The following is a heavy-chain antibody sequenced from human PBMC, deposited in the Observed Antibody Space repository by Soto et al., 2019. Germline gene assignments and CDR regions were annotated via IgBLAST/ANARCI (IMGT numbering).Heavy chain of an antibody. CDR3: AREGNYDILTGYYYYGMDV. CDR1: GGNISSGGYY. CDR2: IYYSGST. J-gene: IGHJ6*02. Sequence: SETQSLTSTVSGGNISSGGYYWSWIRQHPGKGLEWIGYIYYSGSTYYNPSLKSRVTISVDTSKNQFSLKLSSVTAADTAVYYCAREGNYDILTGYYYYGMDVWGQGTTVTVSS. V-gene: IGHV4-31*03. D-gene: IGHD3-9*01.